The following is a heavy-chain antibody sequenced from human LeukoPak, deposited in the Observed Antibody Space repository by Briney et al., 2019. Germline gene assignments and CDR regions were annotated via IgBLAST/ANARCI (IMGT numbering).Heavy chain of an antibody. J-gene: IGHJ5*02. Sequence: SETLSLTCTVSGGSISNGGNYWSWIRQHPGKGLEWIGYIYYSGITYYNPSLKSRVTMLVDTSKNQFSLKLSSVTAADTAVYYCASHSSSERGVWFDPWGQGTLVTVSS. D-gene: IGHD6-13*01. CDR2: IYYSGIT. CDR3: ASHSSSERGVWFDP. V-gene: IGHV4-31*03. CDR1: GGSISNGGNY.